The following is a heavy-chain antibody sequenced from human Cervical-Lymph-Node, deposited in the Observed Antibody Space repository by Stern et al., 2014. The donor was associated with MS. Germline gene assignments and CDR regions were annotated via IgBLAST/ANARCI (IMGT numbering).Heavy chain of an antibody. J-gene: IGHJ6*02. CDR1: GGPVSSGSFY. V-gene: IGHV4-30-4*01. D-gene: IGHD3-3*01. Sequence: QVQLQESGPGLVKPSQTLSLTCTVSGGPVSSGSFYWIWIRQPPGKGLVWIGHIYHSGTPYYNPSLKSRLSISLDTSNNQFSLKLSSVTAADTAVYYCARVNDFWSGSPYYGLDVWGQGTPVTVSS. CDR2: IYHSGTP. CDR3: ARVNDFWSGSPYYGLDV.